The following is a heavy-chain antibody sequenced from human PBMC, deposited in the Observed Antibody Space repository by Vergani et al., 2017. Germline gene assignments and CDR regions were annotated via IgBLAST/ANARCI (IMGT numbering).Heavy chain of an antibody. CDR3: ARAGYSYGRGSFDP. V-gene: IGHV1-3*01. J-gene: IGHJ5*02. D-gene: IGHD5-18*01. CDR1: GYTFTSYA. Sequence: QVQLVQSGAEVKKPGASVKVSCKASGYTFTSYAMHWVRQAPGQRLEWMGWINAGNGNTKDSQKFQGRVTITRDTSASTAYMELSSLRSEDTAVYYCARAGYSYGRGSFDPWGQGTLVTVSS. CDR2: INAGNGNT.